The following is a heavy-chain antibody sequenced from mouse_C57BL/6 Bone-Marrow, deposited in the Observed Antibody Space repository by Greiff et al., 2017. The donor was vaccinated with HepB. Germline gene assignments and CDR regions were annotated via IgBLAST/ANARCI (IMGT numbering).Heavy chain of an antibody. CDR2: ISNGGGST. V-gene: IGHV5-12*01. J-gene: IGHJ4*01. D-gene: IGHD1-1*02. Sequence: EVKLVESGGGLVQPGGSLKLSCAASGFTFSDYYMYWVRQTPEKRLEWVAYISNGGGSTYYPDTVKGRFTISRDNATNTLYLQMSRLKSEDTAMYYCERDGGRYAIDYWGQGTSVTVSS. CDR1: GFTFSDYY. CDR3: ERDGGRYAIDY.